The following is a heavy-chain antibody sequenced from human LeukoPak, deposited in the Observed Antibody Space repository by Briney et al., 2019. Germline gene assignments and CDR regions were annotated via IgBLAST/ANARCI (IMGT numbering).Heavy chain of an antibody. D-gene: IGHD3-22*01. CDR3: ARQYYYDSSGYFDY. Sequence: SETLSLTCAVYGGSFSDYYWSWIRQPPGKGLEWIGYIYYSGSANYNPSLKSRVTISVDTSKNQFSLKLSSVTAADTAVYYCARQYYYDSSGYFDYWGQGTLVTVSS. J-gene: IGHJ4*02. V-gene: IGHV4-59*08. CDR2: IYYSGSA. CDR1: GGSFSDYY.